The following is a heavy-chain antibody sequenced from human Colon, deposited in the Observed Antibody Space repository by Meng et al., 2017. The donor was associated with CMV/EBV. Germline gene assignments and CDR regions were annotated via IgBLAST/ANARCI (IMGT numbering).Heavy chain of an antibody. J-gene: IGHJ6*02. CDR2: INSDGSTT. CDR1: GFTFSSHW. Sequence: GESLKISCAASGFTFSSHWMHWIRQGPGKGLVWVSHINSDGSTTSHADSVKGRFTIPRDNSKNSLYLQMNSLRGEDTAVYYCARVMTTITTLAKDVWGQGTTVTVSS. D-gene: IGHD5-24*01. V-gene: IGHV3-74*01. CDR3: ARVMTTITTLAKDV.